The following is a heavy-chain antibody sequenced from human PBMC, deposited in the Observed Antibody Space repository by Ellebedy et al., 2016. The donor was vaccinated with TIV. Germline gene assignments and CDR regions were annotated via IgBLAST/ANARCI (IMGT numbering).Heavy chain of an antibody. J-gene: IGHJ4*02. D-gene: IGHD3-10*01. V-gene: IGHV4-34*01. CDR3: ARGRRLLWFGELLEY. CDR1: GDSIYAYY. Sequence: MPSETLSLTCSVSGDSIYAYYWSWIRQSPGKGLEWIGEINHFGSTNYNPSLKSRVTISVDTSKNQFSLNLTSVAAADTAVYYCARGRRLLWFGELLEYWGQGTLVTVSS. CDR2: INHFGST.